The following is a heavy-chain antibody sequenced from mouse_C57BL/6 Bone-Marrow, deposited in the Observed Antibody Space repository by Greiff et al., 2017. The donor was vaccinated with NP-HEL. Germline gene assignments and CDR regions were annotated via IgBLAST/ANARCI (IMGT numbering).Heavy chain of an antibody. CDR2: IYPRSGNT. Sequence: QVQLQQSGAELARPGASVKLSCKASGYTFTSYGISWVKQRTGQGLEWIGEIYPRSGNTYYNEKFKGKATLTADKSSSTAYMELRSLTSEDSAVYFCARGRLRPWYFDVWGTGTTVTVSS. J-gene: IGHJ1*03. V-gene: IGHV1-81*01. D-gene: IGHD2-4*01. CDR3: ARGRLRPWYFDV. CDR1: GYTFTSYG.